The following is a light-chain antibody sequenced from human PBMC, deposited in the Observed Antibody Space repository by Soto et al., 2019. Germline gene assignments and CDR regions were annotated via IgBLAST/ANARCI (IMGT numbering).Light chain of an antibody. CDR2: HAS. CDR1: QSLNNN. Sequence: EIVMTQSPATLSVSPGERATLSCRASQSLNNNLAWYQQKPGQAPRLLIYHASTRATGIPARFSGSGSETEFTLTISSLQSEDFAVYYCQQYNNWHTFGQGTKVDIK. J-gene: IGKJ1*01. CDR3: QQYNNWHT. V-gene: IGKV3-15*01.